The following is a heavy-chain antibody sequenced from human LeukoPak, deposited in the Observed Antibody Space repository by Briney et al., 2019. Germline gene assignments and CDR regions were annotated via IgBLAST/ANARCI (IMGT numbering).Heavy chain of an antibody. Sequence: APVKVSCKASGHTFTDYYLFWVRQAPGHGLEWMAWINPKSGDTRFAQRFDGRVTLTRDTSISTVYMELNSLTPDDTAIYYCSREDYWGQGTPVTVSS. CDR1: GHTFTDYY. J-gene: IGHJ4*02. CDR2: INPKSGDT. CDR3: SREDY. V-gene: IGHV1-2*02.